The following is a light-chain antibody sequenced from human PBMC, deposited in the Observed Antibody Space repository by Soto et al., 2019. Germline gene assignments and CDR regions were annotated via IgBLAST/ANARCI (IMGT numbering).Light chain of an antibody. CDR2: DAS. V-gene: IGKV3-20*01. CDR1: QSVSSSS. Sequence: EIVLTQSPVTLSLSPGERATLSCRASQSVSSSSLAWYQQRRGQAPRLLIHDASSRATGIPDRFSGSGSGTDFTLTISGLEPEDFAVYYCQQYGGSPRTFGQGTKVDIK. J-gene: IGKJ1*01. CDR3: QQYGGSPRT.